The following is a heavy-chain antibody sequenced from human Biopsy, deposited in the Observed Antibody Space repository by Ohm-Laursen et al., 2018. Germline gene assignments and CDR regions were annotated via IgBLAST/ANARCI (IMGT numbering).Heavy chain of an antibody. CDR1: GKTFSDYQ. Sequence: GTLSLTCSVFGKTFSDYQWSWIRQPPGKGLEWIGQINQAGTTNYNPSLKSRVSISADASKYEFSLRLTSVTAADTAIYLCGNEVHGRDYWGLGAQVTVSS. V-gene: IGHV4-34*08. CDR3: GNEVHGRDY. CDR2: INQAGTT. J-gene: IGHJ4*02. D-gene: IGHD2-15*01.